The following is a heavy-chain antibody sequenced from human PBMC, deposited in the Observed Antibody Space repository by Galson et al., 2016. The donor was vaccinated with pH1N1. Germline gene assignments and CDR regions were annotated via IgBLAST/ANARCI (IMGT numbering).Heavy chain of an antibody. Sequence: SLRLSCAASGFTFNDYDINWVRQAPGKGLEWVADIRGNGRSIYYADSVKGRFTISRDNCKNSLYLQMNSLRAEDTAVYYCSRATSPPYTTDSWGPGTMVTVSS. CDR2: IRGNGRSI. CDR1: GFTFNDYD. J-gene: IGHJ5*01. CDR3: SRATSPPYTTDS. D-gene: IGHD4-17*01. V-gene: IGHV3-11*04.